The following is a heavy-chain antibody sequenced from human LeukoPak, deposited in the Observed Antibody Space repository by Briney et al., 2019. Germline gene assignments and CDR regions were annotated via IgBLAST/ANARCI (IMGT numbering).Heavy chain of an antibody. D-gene: IGHD1-20*01. CDR3: ASDRDNWNYDYYYGMDV. CDR2: ISYDGSNK. Sequence: PGGSLRLSCAASGFTFNTYAMHWVRQAPGKGLEWVAVISYDGSNKYYADSVKGRFTISRDNSKNTLYLQMNSLRAEDTAVYYCASDRDNWNYDYYYGMDVWGQGTTVTVSS. V-gene: IGHV3-30*04. J-gene: IGHJ6*02. CDR1: GFTFNTYA.